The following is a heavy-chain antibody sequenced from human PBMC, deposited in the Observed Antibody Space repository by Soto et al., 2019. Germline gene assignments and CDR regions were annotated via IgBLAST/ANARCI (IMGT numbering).Heavy chain of an antibody. CDR3: ARDQGGYGLCDD. Sequence: QVRLVQSGPEMKKPEASVKVSCKTSGYTFTSSGISWVRQAPGQGPEWMGWISGHNGVTNFARNFQDRVTLTIDSSTTTAYMEVRSLSFADTAIYYCARDQGGYGLCDDCVQGTLVTVSS. CDR1: GYTFTSSG. J-gene: IGHJ4*02. CDR2: ISGHNGVT. D-gene: IGHD5-12*01. V-gene: IGHV1-18*04.